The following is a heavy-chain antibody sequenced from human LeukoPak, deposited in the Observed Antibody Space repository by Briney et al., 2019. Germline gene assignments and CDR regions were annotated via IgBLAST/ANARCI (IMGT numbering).Heavy chain of an antibody. J-gene: IGHJ5*02. CDR2: INPNSGGT. V-gene: IGHV1-2*02. CDR1: GYTFTGYY. D-gene: IGHD1-26*01. CDR3: ASGIPSGSYDTIWFDP. Sequence: ASVKVSCKASGYTFTGYYMHWVRQAPGQGLEWMGWINPNSGGTNYAQKFQGRVTMTRDTSISTAYMELSRLRSDDTAVYYCASGIPSGSYDTIWFDPWGQGTLVTVSS.